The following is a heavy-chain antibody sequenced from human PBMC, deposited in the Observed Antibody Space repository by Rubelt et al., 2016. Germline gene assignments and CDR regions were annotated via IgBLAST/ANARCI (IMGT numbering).Heavy chain of an antibody. V-gene: IGHV4-59*05. CDR3: ARHGRAAARYYV. D-gene: IGHD6-13*01. CDR2: IYYSGST. J-gene: IGHJ6*02. CDR1: GGSISSYY. Sequence: QVQLQESGPGLVKPSETLSLTCTVSGGSISSYYWSWIRQPPGKGLEWIGSIYYSGSTYYNPSLKSRVTISVDTSKNQFSVRLGSGTAADTAGYYCARHGRAAARYYVWGQGTTVTVSS.